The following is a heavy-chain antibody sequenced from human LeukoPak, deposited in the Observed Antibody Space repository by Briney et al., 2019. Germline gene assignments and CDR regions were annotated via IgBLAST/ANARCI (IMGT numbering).Heavy chain of an antibody. Sequence: SETLSLTCTVSGGSISRYYWNWIRQSPGKGLEWVGYVYYNGGTTYNPSLKSRVTISVDTSKNQFSLKLSSVTAADTAVYYCARGPRCSGGSCYPRYWGQGTLVTVSS. V-gene: IGHV4-59*01. CDR3: ARGPRCSGGSCYPRY. CDR2: VYYNGGT. J-gene: IGHJ4*02. D-gene: IGHD2-15*01. CDR1: GGSISRYY.